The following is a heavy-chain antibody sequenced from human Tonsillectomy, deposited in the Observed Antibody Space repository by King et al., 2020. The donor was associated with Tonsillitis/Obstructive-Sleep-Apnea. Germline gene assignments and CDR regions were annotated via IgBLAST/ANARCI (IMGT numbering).Heavy chain of an antibody. V-gene: IGHV4-39*01. CDR3: ARLSDADACDI. CDR2: IYHLETT. D-gene: IGHD3-3*02. CDR1: GDSIISIIYY. Sequence: QLQESGPGLVQPSETLSLTCTVSGDSIISIIYYWGWIRQPPGKGLEWIGTIYHLETTYYNPSLKSRVTISVDTSKNQFSLKLSSVTAAHTAVYYCARLSDADACDIWGQGTMVTVST. J-gene: IGHJ3*02.